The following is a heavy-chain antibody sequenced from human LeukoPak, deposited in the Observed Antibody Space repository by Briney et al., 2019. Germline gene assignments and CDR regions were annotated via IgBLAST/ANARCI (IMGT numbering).Heavy chain of an antibody. CDR2: IYTSGST. D-gene: IGHD3-22*01. J-gene: IGHJ4*02. CDR3: ARINSSGHYYYFDY. V-gene: IGHV4-4*07. Sequence: SETLSLTCTVSGVSISSYYWSWIRQPAGKGLEWIGRIYTSGSTNYNPSLKSRVTMSVDTSKNQFSLKLSSVTAADTAVYYCARINSSGHYYYFDYWGQGTLVTVSS. CDR1: GVSISSYY.